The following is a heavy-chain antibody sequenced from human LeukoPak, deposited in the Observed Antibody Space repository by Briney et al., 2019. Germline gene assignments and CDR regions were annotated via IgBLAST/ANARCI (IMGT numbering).Heavy chain of an antibody. CDR2: IIPIFGTA. D-gene: IGHD2/OR15-2a*01. CDR3: ARDLEEYYWSARRYYYGMDD. J-gene: IGHJ6*04. V-gene: IGHV1-69*13. CDR1: GGTFSSYA. Sequence: ASVNVSCLASGGTFSSYAISWVRQAPGQGLEWMGGIIPIFGTANYAQKFQGRVTITAHETTSTAYTELSSMSYEDTAVYYCARDLEEYYWSARRYYYGMDDWGKGTTVTVSS.